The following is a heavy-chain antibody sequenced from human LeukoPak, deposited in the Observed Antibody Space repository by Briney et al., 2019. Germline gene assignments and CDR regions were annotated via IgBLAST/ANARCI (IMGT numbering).Heavy chain of an antibody. D-gene: IGHD5-12*01. Sequence: PGGSLRLSCAASGFTFSSYEMNWVRQAPGKGLEWVSYISSSGSTIYYADSVKGRFTISRDNAKNSLYLQMNSLRAEDTAVYYCARDSGYDLQGNFDYWGQGTLVTVSS. V-gene: IGHV3-48*03. CDR3: ARDSGYDLQGNFDY. J-gene: IGHJ4*02. CDR1: GFTFSSYE. CDR2: ISSSGSTI.